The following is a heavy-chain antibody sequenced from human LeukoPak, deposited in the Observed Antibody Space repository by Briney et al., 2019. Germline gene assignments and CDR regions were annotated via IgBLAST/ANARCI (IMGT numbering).Heavy chain of an antibody. CDR1: GFTFSSHW. CDR3: AKDYYYGSAKRGLFDY. Sequence: GGSLRLSCEASGFTFSSHWMSWVRQAPGKGLEWVSAISGSGGSTYYADSVKGRFTISRDNSKNTLYLQMNSLRAEDTAVYYCAKDYYYGSAKRGLFDYWGQGTLVTVSS. D-gene: IGHD3-10*01. J-gene: IGHJ4*02. CDR2: ISGSGGST. V-gene: IGHV3-23*01.